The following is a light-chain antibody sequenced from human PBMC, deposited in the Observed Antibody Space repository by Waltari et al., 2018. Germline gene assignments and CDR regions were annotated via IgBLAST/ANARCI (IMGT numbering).Light chain of an antibody. CDR1: SSDVGSYNL. Sequence: QSALTQPASVSGSPGQSITISCNGTSSDVGSYNLVSWYQQHPGKAPKLVIYEGTKRPSGIFNRVSGSKCGNTASLTSSGVQAEDEADYYCWSNGGSSRVGVFGGGTKLTVL. V-gene: IGLV2-23*01. CDR2: EGT. J-gene: IGLJ3*02. CDR3: WSNGGSSRVGV.